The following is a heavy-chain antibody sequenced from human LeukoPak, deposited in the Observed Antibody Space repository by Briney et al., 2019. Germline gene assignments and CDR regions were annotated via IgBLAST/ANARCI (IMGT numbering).Heavy chain of an antibody. CDR3: ARADLVWGKPYGMDV. V-gene: IGHV1-3*01. Sequence: ASVKVSCKASGYTFTSYAMHWVRQAPGQRLEWMGWINAGNGNTKYSQKFQGRVTITRDTSASTVYMELSSLRSEDTAVYYCARADLVWGKPYGMDVWGQGTTVTVSS. D-gene: IGHD3-16*01. CDR2: INAGNGNT. J-gene: IGHJ6*02. CDR1: GYTFTSYA.